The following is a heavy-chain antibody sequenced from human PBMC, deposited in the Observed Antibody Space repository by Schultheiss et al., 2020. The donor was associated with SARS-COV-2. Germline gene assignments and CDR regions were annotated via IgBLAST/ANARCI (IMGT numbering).Heavy chain of an antibody. CDR2: LYSGGST. D-gene: IGHD3-3*01. Sequence: GGSLRLSCAASGFTVSDTSMSWVRQAPGKGLEWVSLLYSGGSTYYADSVKGRFTISRDISQNKLYLQMNSLRAEDTAVYYCARDRVNYDFWSGSGRYYYYGMDVWGQGTTVTVSS. J-gene: IGHJ6*02. CDR3: ARDRVNYDFWSGSGRYYYYGMDV. V-gene: IGHV3-66*01. CDR1: GFTVSDTS.